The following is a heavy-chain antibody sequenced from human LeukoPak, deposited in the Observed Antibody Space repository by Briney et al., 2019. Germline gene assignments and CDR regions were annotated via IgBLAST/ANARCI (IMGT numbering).Heavy chain of an antibody. J-gene: IGHJ6*02. CDR3: ARGASSWYYYYYGMDV. D-gene: IGHD6-13*01. CDR1: GGSVSSGSYY. Sequence: SETLSLTCTVSGGSVSSGSYYWSWIRQPRGKGLEWIGYIYYSGSTNYNPSLKSRVTISVDTSKNQFSLKLSSVTAADTAVYYCARGASSWYYYYYGMDVWGQGTTVTVSS. CDR2: IYYSGST. V-gene: IGHV4-61*01.